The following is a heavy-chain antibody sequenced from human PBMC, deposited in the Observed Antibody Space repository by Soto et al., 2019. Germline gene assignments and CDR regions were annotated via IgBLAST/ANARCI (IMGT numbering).Heavy chain of an antibody. V-gene: IGHV1-69*13. CDR1: GGSFSNFG. D-gene: IGHD5-12*01. CDR3: AREGSGYNF. Sequence: GASGKVSWKASGGSFSNFGISWVRQAPGQGLEWMGGIVPVFGRPNYAQRFRGRLTITADESTSTGYMELISLRSDDTAVYYCAREGSGYNFWGQGTQVTVSS. CDR2: IVPVFGRP. J-gene: IGHJ4*02.